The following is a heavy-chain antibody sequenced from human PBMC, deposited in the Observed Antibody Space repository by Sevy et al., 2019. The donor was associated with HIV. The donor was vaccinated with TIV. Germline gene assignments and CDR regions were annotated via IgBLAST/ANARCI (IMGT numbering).Heavy chain of an antibody. V-gene: IGHV1-3*01. J-gene: IGHJ5*02. CDR1: GYTFTSYA. CDR2: INAGNGNT. D-gene: IGHD6-6*01. CDR3: ACADSSSSGQWFDP. Sequence: ASVKVSCKASGYTFTSYAMHWVRQAPGQRLEWMGWINAGNGNTKYSQKFQGRVTITRDTSASKANMELSSQRSEETAVYYCACADSSSSGQWFDPWGQGTLVTVSS.